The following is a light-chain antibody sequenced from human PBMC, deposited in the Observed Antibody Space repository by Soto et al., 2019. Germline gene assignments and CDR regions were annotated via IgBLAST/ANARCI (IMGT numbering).Light chain of an antibody. CDR2: SVS. V-gene: IGLV2-14*01. J-gene: IGLJ1*01. CDR1: SSDIGAYDH. Sequence: QSVLTQPASVSGSPGQSITISCSGTSSDIGAYDHVAWFQQFPGKTPKLVIYSVSNRPSGVSYRFSGSKSGNTASLTISGLQADDEADYYCISYTVSRSYVFGPGTKVTLL. CDR3: ISYTVSRSYV.